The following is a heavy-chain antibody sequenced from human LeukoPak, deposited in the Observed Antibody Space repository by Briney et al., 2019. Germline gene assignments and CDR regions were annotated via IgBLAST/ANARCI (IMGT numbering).Heavy chain of an antibody. D-gene: IGHD3-10*01. CDR3: AQYIRQSGTYYFDY. V-gene: IGHV4-59*01. J-gene: IGHJ4*02. CDR2: IYYNGDT. CDR1: GGSISPYY. Sequence: SETLSLTCTVSGGSISPYYWTWIRQSPGKGLEWIGYIYYNGDTNYNPSLKSQVTISLDSSKNQFSLKLSSVTAADTAVYYCAQYIRQSGTYYFDYWGQGTLVTVSS.